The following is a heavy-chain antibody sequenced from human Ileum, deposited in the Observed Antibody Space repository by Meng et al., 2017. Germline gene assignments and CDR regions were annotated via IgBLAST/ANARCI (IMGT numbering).Heavy chain of an antibody. CDR3: ARDKGVTCLDT. D-gene: IGHD3-10*01. CDR2: IWSDGSSK. V-gene: IGHV3-33*01. J-gene: IGHJ5*01. Sequence: QLHLVESGGGVVKPGRSLRLSCAASGLIFSKSGMHWVRQAPGKGLEWVAFIWSDGSSKYYADSVKGRFTISRDNSKNTVSLQMDSLRVEDTAVYYCARDKGVTCLDTWGQGTLVTVSS. CDR1: GLIFSKSG.